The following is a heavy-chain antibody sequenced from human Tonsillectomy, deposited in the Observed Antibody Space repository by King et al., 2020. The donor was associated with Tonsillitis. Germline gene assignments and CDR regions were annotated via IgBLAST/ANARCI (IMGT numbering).Heavy chain of an antibody. Sequence: QLVQSGAEVKKPGASVKVSCKASGYTFTGYHIHWVRQAPGQGLEWMGWINPNSGGTNYAQKFQGRVTMTRDTSFSTAYMEVSRLRSDDTPVYHCARGTIAVAGSDYYYYMDVWAKGTTVTVSS. J-gene: IGHJ6*03. CDR2: INPNSGGT. D-gene: IGHD6-19*01. V-gene: IGHV1-2*02. CDR3: ARGTIAVAGSDYYYYMDV. CDR1: GYTFTGYH.